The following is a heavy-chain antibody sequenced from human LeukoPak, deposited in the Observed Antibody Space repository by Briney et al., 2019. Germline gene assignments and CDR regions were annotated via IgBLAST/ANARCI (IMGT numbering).Heavy chain of an antibody. D-gene: IGHD2-21*02. CDR3: AKEYDCIGDCYTALDS. Sequence: PGGSLRLSCAASGFTFNRFTLHWVRQAPGKSLEWVSLIGRKSVVTSYADSVKGRFTISRDNRRQSLFLQMDNLRTEDTALYYCAKEYDCIGDCYTALDSWGQGTLVTV. CDR2: IGRKSVVT. J-gene: IGHJ4*02. V-gene: IGHV3-43*01. CDR1: GFTFNRFT.